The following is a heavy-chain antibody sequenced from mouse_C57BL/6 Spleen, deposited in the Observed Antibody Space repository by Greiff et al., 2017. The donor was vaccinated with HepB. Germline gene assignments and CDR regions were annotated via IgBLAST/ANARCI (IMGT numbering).Heavy chain of an antibody. CDR2: IDPETGGT. D-gene: IGHD1-1*01. V-gene: IGHV1-15*01. CDR3: TPYYYGSSTFAY. J-gene: IGHJ3*01. CDR1: GYTFTDYE. Sequence: VKLQESGAELVRPGASVTLSCKASGYTFTDYEMHWVKQTPVHGLEWIGAIDPETGGTAYNQKFKGKAILTADKSSSTAYMELRSLTSEDSAVYYCTPYYYGSSTFAYWGQGTLVTVSA.